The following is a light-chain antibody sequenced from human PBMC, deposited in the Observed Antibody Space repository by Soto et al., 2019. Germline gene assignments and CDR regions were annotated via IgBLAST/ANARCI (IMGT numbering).Light chain of an antibody. CDR2: KAS. V-gene: IGKV1-5*03. J-gene: IGKJ1*01. CDR3: QQYSSYWT. Sequence: IQSSHAHFTPAASFWDRATNTCRASQSISSWLAWYQQKPGKAPKLLIYKASSLESGVPSRFSGSGSGTEFTLTISSLQPDDFATYYCQQYSSYWTFAQGTKVDI. CDR1: QSISSW.